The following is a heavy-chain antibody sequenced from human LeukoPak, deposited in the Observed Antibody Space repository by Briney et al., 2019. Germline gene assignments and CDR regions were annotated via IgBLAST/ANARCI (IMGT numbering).Heavy chain of an antibody. Sequence: NTSETLSLTCTVPGGSISSSSYYWGWIRQPPGKGLEWIGSIYYSGSTYYNPSLKSRVTISVDTSKNHFSLKLSSVTAADTAVYYCARHRYYYRSGSYYGAPYYMDVWGKGTTVTISS. CDR1: GGSISSSSYY. V-gene: IGHV4-39*01. D-gene: IGHD3-10*01. CDR2: IYYSGST. CDR3: ARHRYYYRSGSYYGAPYYMDV. J-gene: IGHJ6*03.